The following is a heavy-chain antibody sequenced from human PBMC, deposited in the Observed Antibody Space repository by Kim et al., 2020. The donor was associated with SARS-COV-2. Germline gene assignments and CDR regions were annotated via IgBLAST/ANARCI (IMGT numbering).Heavy chain of an antibody. CDR3: GRVYSNGFDY. CDR2: INNGGGRK. J-gene: IGHJ4*02. V-gene: IGHV3-23*01. Sequence: GGSLRLSCAASGFTVSNYGMSWVRQAPGKGLEWVSGINNGGGRKYDEDAEKGRTITSRNTTKTTLHQQNNRLSDEDTAEYYWGRVYSNGFDYWGEGTMV. CDR1: GFTVSNYG. D-gene: IGHD3-22*01.